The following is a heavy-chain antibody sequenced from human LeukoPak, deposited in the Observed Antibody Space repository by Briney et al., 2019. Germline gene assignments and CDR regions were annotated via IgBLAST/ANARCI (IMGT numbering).Heavy chain of an antibody. Sequence: GGSLRLSCAASGFTFRSYWMHWVRQAPGKGLVWVSGINSDGSSTRYADSVKGRFTISRDNAKNTLYLQMNGLRADDTAVYYCSRGGAPTGITVPTAVYWYFDLWGRGTLVTVSS. J-gene: IGHJ2*01. CDR2: INSDGSST. V-gene: IGHV3-74*01. CDR3: SRGGAPTGITVPTAVYWYFDL. CDR1: GFTFRSYW. D-gene: IGHD1-20*01.